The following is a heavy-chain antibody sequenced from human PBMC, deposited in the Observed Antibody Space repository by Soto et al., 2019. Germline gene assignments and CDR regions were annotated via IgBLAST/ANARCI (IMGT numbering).Heavy chain of an antibody. CDR1: GFTFSSYG. V-gene: IGHV3-30*18. D-gene: IGHD3-3*01. Sequence: QVQLVESGGGVVQPGRSLRLSCAASGFTFSSYGMHWVRQAPGKGLEWVAVISYDGSNKYYADSVKGPFTISRDNSKNTLYMQMNSLRAEDTAVFYCAKPVLIGTIFVVFAPYDYWGQGTLVTVSS. J-gene: IGHJ4*02. CDR3: AKPVLIGTIFVVFAPYDY. CDR2: ISYDGSNK.